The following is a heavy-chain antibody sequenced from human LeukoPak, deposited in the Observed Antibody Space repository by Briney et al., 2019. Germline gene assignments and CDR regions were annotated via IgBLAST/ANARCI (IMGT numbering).Heavy chain of an antibody. CDR2: IKQDGSEK. J-gene: IGHJ6*03. CDR3: ARLYSSSWYGFRGYYMDV. CDR1: GFTFSSYW. Sequence: PGGSLRLSCAASGFTFSSYWMSWVRQAPGKGLEWVANIKQDGSEKYYVGSAKGRFTISRDNAKNSLYLQMNSLRAEDTAVYYCARLYSSSWYGFRGYYMDVWGKGTTVTVS. D-gene: IGHD6-13*01. V-gene: IGHV3-7*01.